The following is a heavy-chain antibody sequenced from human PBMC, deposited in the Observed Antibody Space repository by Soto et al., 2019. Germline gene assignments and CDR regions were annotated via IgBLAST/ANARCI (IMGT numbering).Heavy chain of an antibody. Sequence: HLHLQESGPGLVKPSETLSLTCTVSVGSISNSSYYWGWIRQPPGKGLEWIGHIYYGGTSYCNPSLTGWVTCSVDTSKIHCSLTLKSVSAADTAVYYCARLQRRWLNSDYWGQGTLVTVSS. CDR3: ARLQRRWLNSDY. J-gene: IGHJ4*02. CDR2: IYYGGTS. CDR1: VGSISNSSYY. D-gene: IGHD5-12*01. V-gene: IGHV4-39*02.